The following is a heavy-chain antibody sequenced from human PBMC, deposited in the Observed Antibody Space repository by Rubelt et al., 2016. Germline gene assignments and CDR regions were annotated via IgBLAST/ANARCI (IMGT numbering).Heavy chain of an antibody. J-gene: IGHJ4*02. Sequence: QVQLVQSGAEVKKPGASVKVSCKASGYTFTSYDLSWVRQAPGQGLEWMGWINTNTGKPTYAQGFTGRFVFSLDTPVSTTFLQISSLKPEDTAVYYCARGVSNDYWGQGTLVTVSS. CDR1: GYTFTSYD. V-gene: IGHV7-4-1*02. CDR2: INTNTGKP. CDR3: ARGVSNDY.